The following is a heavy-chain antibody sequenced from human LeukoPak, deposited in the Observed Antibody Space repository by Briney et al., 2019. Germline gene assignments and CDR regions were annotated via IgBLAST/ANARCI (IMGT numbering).Heavy chain of an antibody. CDR1: GGSLSSGDYY. CDR2: IYYSGNT. D-gene: IGHD2-21*01. V-gene: IGHV4-30-4*08. CDR3: ARDVSSTLILDY. Sequence: PSQTLSLTCTVSGGSLSSGDYYWSWIRQPPGKGLEWIGYIYYSGNTYYNPSLKSRVTMSVDTSKNQFSLKLNSVTAADTAVYYYARDVSSTLILDYWGQGSLVTVSS. J-gene: IGHJ4*02.